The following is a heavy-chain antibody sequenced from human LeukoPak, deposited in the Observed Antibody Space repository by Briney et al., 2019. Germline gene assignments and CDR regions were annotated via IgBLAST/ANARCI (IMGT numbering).Heavy chain of an antibody. CDR1: GGTFSSYA. J-gene: IGHJ5*02. D-gene: IGHD6-13*01. CDR2: IIPIFGTA. V-gene: IGHV1-69*05. CDR3: ARDLGIAAAGTNWFDP. Sequence: VASVKVSCKASGGTFSSYAISWVRQAPGQGLEWMGGIIPIFGTANYAQKFQGRVTITTDESTSTAYMELSSLRSENTAVYYCARDLGIAAAGTNWFDPWGQGTLVTVSS.